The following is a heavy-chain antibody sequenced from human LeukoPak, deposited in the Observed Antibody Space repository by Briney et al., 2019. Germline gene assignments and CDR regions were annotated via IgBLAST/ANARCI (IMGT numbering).Heavy chain of an antibody. CDR3: ARGRAGGSRRYFDL. D-gene: IGHD3-16*01. CDR2: INHSGGT. Sequence: SETLSLTCAVYGGSFSGYYWSWIRQPPGKGLKWIGEINHSGGTNYNPSLKSRVTISVDTSKNQFSLKLSSVTAADTAVYYCARGRAGGSRRYFDLWGRGTLVTVSS. CDR1: GGSFSGYY. J-gene: IGHJ2*01. V-gene: IGHV4-34*01.